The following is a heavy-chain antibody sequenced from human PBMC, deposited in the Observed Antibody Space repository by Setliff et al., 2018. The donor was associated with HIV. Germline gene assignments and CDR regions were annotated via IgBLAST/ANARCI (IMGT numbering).Heavy chain of an antibody. CDR1: GGSINSSSYY. Sequence: SETLSLTCVVSGGSINSSSYYWAWIRQPPGKGPEWIGSIYYSGSTSYNPSRWSRVTMSVDTSKNRFSLKMTSVTAADTAVYYCARQGGFWDPYFSQSYYYYYMDVWGKGTTVTVSS. D-gene: IGHD3-3*01. J-gene: IGHJ6*03. CDR2: IYYSGST. V-gene: IGHV4-39*01. CDR3: ARQGGFWDPYFSQSYYYYYMDV.